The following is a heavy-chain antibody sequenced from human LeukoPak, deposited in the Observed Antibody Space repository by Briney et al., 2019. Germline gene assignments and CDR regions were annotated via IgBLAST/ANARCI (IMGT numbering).Heavy chain of an antibody. D-gene: IGHD4/OR15-4a*01. V-gene: IGHV3-7*01. CDR2: INLEGRQK. J-gene: IGHJ4*02. CDR1: RFTFSGYG. Sequence: GGSLRLSCAASRFTFSGYGMSWVRPAPGKGLEWVANINLEGRQKYYVDSLKGRFTISRDNTNNLLYLQMNSLRAEDTAVYYCARDVDYANPRHDYWGQGTLVTVSS. CDR3: ARDVDYANPRHDY.